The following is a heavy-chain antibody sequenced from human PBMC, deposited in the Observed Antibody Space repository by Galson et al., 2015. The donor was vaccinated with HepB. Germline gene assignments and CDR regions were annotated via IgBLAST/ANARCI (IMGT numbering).Heavy chain of an antibody. V-gene: IGHV4-59*08. J-gene: IGHJ4*02. D-gene: IGHD5-18*01. CDR2: IYYSGST. Sequence: SETLSLTCTVSGASISSYYWSWIRQPPGKGLEWIGYIYYSGSTNYNPSLKSRVTISVDTSKNQFSLKLSSVTAADTAVYYCARHSDRGYSYGFYYFDYWGQGTLVTVSS. CDR1: GASISSYY. CDR3: ARHSDRGYSYGFYYFDY.